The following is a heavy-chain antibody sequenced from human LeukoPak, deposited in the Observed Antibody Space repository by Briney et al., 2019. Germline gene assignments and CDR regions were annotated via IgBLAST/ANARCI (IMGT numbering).Heavy chain of an antibody. J-gene: IGHJ4*02. D-gene: IGHD5-12*01. Sequence: GASVNVSCKASGYTFTGYHMHWVRQAPGQGLEWMGRINPNSGDTNYAQKFQGRVTMTRDTSISTAYMELSRLRSDDTAVYYCARVGYDFMAPFDYWGQGTLVTVSS. CDR1: GYTFTGYH. CDR3: ARVGYDFMAPFDY. V-gene: IGHV1-2*06. CDR2: INPNSGDT.